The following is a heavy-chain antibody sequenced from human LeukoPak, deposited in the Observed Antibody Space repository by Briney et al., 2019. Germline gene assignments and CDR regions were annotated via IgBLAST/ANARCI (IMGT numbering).Heavy chain of an antibody. Sequence: SETLSLTCTMSGGSNSGDYWSWIRRPAGEGLEWIGRIYPSGSTYSTPSLKSRVSMSVDMSKSQIFLEVDSVTAADTAVYYCARGYASGCYSTWGQGILVTVSS. CDR2: IYPSGST. J-gene: IGHJ5*02. D-gene: IGHD3-10*01. CDR3: ARGYASGCYST. V-gene: IGHV4-4*07. CDR1: GGSNSGDY.